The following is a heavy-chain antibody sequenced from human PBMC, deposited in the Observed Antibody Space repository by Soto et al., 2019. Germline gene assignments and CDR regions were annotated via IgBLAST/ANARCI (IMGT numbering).Heavy chain of an antibody. CDR1: GGSISSGGYY. J-gene: IGHJ4*02. CDR2: IYYSGST. Sequence: QVQLQESGPGLVKPSQTLSLTCTVSGGSISSGGYYWSWIRQHPGKGLEWIGYIYYSGSTYYNPSRMSRVTISVDTSKNQFSLKLSSVTAADTAVYYCARAAAAGTFIFDYWGQGTLVTVSS. V-gene: IGHV4-31*03. D-gene: IGHD6-13*01. CDR3: ARAAAAGTFIFDY.